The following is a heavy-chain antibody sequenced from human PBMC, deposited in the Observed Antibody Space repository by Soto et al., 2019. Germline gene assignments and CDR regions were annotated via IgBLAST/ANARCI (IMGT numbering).Heavy chain of an antibody. CDR1: GYTFSSYG. D-gene: IGHD6-6*01. J-gene: IGHJ4*02. CDR2: ISTYNANT. V-gene: IGHV1-18*04. Sequence: VASVKVSCKASGYTFSSYGISWVRQAPGQGLEWMGWISTYNANTNYARKLQGRVTMTTDTSTRIVYMELRSLRFDDTAVYYCARGFEYSTSSVLGFLDHWGQGTLVTVSS. CDR3: ARGFEYSTSSVLGFLDH.